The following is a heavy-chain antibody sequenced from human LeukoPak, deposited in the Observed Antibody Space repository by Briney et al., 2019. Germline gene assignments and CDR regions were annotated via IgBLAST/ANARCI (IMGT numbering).Heavy chain of an antibody. CDR3: ARDKSSGYYYFDY. V-gene: IGHV3-30*04. CDR2: ISYDGSNK. J-gene: IGHJ4*02. Sequence: QPGGSLRLSCAASGFTFSNYAMHWVRQAPGKGLEWVAIISYDGSNKYYADSVKGRFTISRDNSKNTLYLQMNSLRAEDTAVYYCARDKSSGYYYFDYWGQGTLVTVSS. D-gene: IGHD3-22*01. CDR1: GFTFSNYA.